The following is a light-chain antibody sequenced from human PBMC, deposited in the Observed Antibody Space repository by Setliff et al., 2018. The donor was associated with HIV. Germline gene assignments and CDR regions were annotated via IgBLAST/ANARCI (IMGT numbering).Light chain of an antibody. V-gene: IGLV2-14*03. CDR3: SSYTSSYTFV. CDR2: DVS. Sequence: QSALTQPASVSGSPGQSITISCTGTSSDVGAYNYVSWYQQHPGKAPKLMIYDVSNRPSGVSNRFSGSKSGNTASLTISGLHAEDEADYYCSSYTSSYTFVFGTGPKVTVL. J-gene: IGLJ1*01. CDR1: SSDVGAYNY.